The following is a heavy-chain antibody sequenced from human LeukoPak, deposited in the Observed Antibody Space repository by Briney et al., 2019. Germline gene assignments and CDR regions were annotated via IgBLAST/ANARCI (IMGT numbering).Heavy chain of an antibody. CDR2: IRYGGSNK. V-gene: IGHV3-30*02. J-gene: IGHJ4*02. D-gene: IGHD6-13*01. CDR1: GFTFSSYG. Sequence: GGSLRLSCAASGFTFSSYGMHWLRQAPGKGLEWVAFIRYGGSNKYYADAVKGRFTISRDNCKNTLYLQMNSLRAEDTAVYYCAKGGSSWYNFDYWGQGTLVTVSS. CDR3: AKGGSSWYNFDY.